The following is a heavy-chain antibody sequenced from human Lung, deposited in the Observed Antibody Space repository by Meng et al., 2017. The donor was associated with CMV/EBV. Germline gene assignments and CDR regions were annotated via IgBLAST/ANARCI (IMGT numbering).Heavy chain of an antibody. Sequence: ASVXVSCKASGYTITHYGLGWVRQAPGQGLEWMGSISTYNGDTNYAQNLKGRVSMTTDTSTNTAYLELGSLRSDDTTVYYCARRTCGGDCHLLWYFDLWGRGTLVTVSS. D-gene: IGHD2-21*01. V-gene: IGHV1-18*01. CDR3: ARRTCGGDCHLLWYFDL. CDR2: ISTYNGDT. CDR1: GYTITHYG. J-gene: IGHJ2*01.